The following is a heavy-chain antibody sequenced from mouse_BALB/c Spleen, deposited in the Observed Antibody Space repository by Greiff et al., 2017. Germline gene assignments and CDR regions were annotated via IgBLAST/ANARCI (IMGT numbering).Heavy chain of an antibody. Sequence: EVKLMESGGGLVKLGGSLKLSCAASGFTFSSYYMSWVRQTPEKRLELVASINSNGGSTYYPDTVKGRFTISRDNAKNTLYLQMSSLKSEDTALYYCARRPTETCAMDYWGQGTSVTVSS. J-gene: IGHJ4*01. CDR3: ARRPTETCAMDY. CDR1: GFTFSSYY. CDR2: INSNGGST. V-gene: IGHV5-6-2*01.